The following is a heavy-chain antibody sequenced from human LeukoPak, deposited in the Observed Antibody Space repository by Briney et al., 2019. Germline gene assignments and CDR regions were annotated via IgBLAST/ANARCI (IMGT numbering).Heavy chain of an antibody. Sequence: SGGSLRLSCAASGFTFSNYGLHWVRQAPGKGLEWVAFIRYDGSNKYYADSVKGRFTISRDNSENTLYLQMNSPRPEDTAVYYCAKDAPIGYWGQGTLVTVSS. V-gene: IGHV3-30*02. J-gene: IGHJ4*02. CDR3: AKDAPIGY. CDR2: IRYDGSNK. D-gene: IGHD3-16*02. CDR1: GFTFSNYG.